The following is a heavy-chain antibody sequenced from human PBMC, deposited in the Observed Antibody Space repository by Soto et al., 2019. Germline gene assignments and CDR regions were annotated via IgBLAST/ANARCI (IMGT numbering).Heavy chain of an antibody. CDR3: AKAGGAAGTVDYFDY. Sequence: PGGSLRLSCAASGFTFSSYGMHWVRQAPGKGLEWVAVIWYDGSNKYYEETVKGRFTVSRDNSRNTLYLQMNSLRPEDTAVYYCAKAGGAAGTVDYFDYWGQGTLVTVSS. CDR1: GFTFSSYG. D-gene: IGHD6-13*01. V-gene: IGHV3-30*02. J-gene: IGHJ4*02. CDR2: IWYDGSNK.